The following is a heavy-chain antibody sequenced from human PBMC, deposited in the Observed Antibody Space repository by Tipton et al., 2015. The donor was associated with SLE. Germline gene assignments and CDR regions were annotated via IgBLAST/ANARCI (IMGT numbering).Heavy chain of an antibody. J-gene: IGHJ3*02. CDR1: GFSVSRNY. V-gene: IGHV3-30*03. Sequence: SLRLSCAASGFSVSRNYMTWVRQAPGKGLEWVAVIAHNGGFQHYAASVKGRFTISRDAAKKTVYLQMYNLRDDDTAVYYCAREPRDTGPFDSWGQGTMVLVSS. CDR2: IAHNGGFQ. D-gene: IGHD5-18*01. CDR3: AREPRDTGPFDS.